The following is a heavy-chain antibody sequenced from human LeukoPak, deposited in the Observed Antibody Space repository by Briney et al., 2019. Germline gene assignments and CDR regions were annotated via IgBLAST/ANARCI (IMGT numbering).Heavy chain of an antibody. CDR1: GFTFDDYA. D-gene: IGHD1-26*01. V-gene: IGHV3-9*01. CDR2: ISWKSGSI. Sequence: PGGSLRLSCAASGFTFDDYAMHWVRQAPGKGLEWVSGISWKSGSIGYADSVKGRFTISRDNAKNSLYLQMNSLRAEDTALYYCAKDTGGSYYYYYYGMDVWGQGTTVTVSS. J-gene: IGHJ6*02. CDR3: AKDTGGSYYYYYYGMDV.